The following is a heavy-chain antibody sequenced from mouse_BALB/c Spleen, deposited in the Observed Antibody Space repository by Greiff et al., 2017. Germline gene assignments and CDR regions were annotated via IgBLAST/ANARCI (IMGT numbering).Heavy chain of an antibody. CDR2: ISTYYGDA. J-gene: IGHJ2*01. CDR3: ARSPDYYGSSYGSYYFDY. Sequence: VNLVESGAELVRPGVSVKISCKGSGYTFTDYAMHWVKQSHAKSLEWIGVISTYYGDASYNQKFKGKATMTVDKSSSTAYMELARLTSEDSAIYYCARSPDYYGSSYGSYYFDYWGQGTTLTVSS. D-gene: IGHD1-1*01. CDR1: GYTFTDYA. V-gene: IGHV1S137*01.